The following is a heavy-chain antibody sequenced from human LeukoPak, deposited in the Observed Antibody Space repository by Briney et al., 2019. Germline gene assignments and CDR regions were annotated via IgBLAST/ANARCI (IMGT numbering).Heavy chain of an antibody. CDR1: GYSISNVNY. D-gene: IGHD3-10*01. CDR3: AREARSGSYAFDI. J-gene: IGHJ3*02. CDR2: VYHTGST. V-gene: IGHV4-38-2*02. Sequence: SETLSLTCTVSGYSISNVNYWGWIRQPPGKGLEWIGSVYHTGSTYFNPSLKRRVTMSADTSKNQLSLKLNSMTAADTAVYYCAREARSGSYAFDIWGQGTMVTVSS.